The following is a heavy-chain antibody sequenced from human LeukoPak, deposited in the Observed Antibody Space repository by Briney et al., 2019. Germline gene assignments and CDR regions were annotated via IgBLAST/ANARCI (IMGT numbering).Heavy chain of an antibody. Sequence: ASVKVSCKASGDTFSSYAISCVRQAPGKGLEWMGLIIPIFGSTNDAQKFQGRVTITAGESTSTAYMEASRLRSEDTAMSYCARGTWLQSQAFDIWGQGTMVTVSS. CDR2: IIPIFGST. CDR1: GDTFSSYA. D-gene: IGHD5-24*01. CDR3: ARGTWLQSQAFDI. J-gene: IGHJ3*02. V-gene: IGHV1-69*13.